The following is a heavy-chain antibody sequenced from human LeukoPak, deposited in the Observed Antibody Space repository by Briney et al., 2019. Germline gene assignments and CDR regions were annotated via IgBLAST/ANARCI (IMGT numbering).Heavy chain of an antibody. CDR3: ARAIFGVVIGCMDV. D-gene: IGHD3-3*01. CDR2: ISSSSSYI. V-gene: IGHV3-21*04. CDR1: GFTFSSYS. Sequence: GGSLRLSCAASGFTFSSYSMNWVRQTPGKGLEWVSSISSSSSYIYYADSVKGRFTISRDNAKNSLYLQMNSLRAEDTAVYYCARAIFGVVIGCMDVWGKGTTVTVSS. J-gene: IGHJ6*03.